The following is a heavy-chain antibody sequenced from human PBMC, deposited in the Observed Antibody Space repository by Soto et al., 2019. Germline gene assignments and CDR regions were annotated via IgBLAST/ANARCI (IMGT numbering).Heavy chain of an antibody. V-gene: IGHV5-51*01. CDR1: GYSFTSYW. CDR3: ARPRYPGRGYYGMDV. Sequence: LKISCKGSGYSFTSYWIGWARQMPGKGLEWMGIIYPGDSDTRYSPSFQGQVTISADKSISTAYLQWSSLKASDTAMYYCARPRYPGRGYYGMDVWGQGTTVTVSS. CDR2: IYPGDSDT. D-gene: IGHD2-15*01. J-gene: IGHJ6*02.